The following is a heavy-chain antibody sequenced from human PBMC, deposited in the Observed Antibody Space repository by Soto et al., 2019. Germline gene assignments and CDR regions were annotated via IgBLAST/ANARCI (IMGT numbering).Heavy chain of an antibody. D-gene: IGHD4-17*01. CDR1: GFSLSNSGVG. CDR2: IYGDNDK. Sequence: QITLKESGPSPVKPTQTLTVTCTFSGFSLSNSGVGVAWIRQPPGKALEWLALIYGDNDKRYSPSLKTRLNITKDTSKNPVGPNKTNMGPVETAPNFVSHCPLPYYGYYDPGTSHVFDSWGQGTLVTVSS. CDR3: SHCPLPYYGYYDPGTSHVFDS. V-gene: IGHV2-5*02. J-gene: IGHJ4*02.